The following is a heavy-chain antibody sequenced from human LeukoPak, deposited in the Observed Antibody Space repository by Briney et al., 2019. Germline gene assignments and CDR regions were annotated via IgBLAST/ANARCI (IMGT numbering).Heavy chain of an antibody. CDR1: GFTSSNHG. CDR2: IWYDGSKT. D-gene: IGHD1-26*01. Sequence: GGSLRLSCAASGFTSSNHGFHWVRQAPGKGLEGVAVIWYDGSKTFYADSVKGRFTVSRDDSRNTLYLQMNSLRAEDTAVYYCARAGAGAYYYYYYMDVWGKGTTVTVSS. J-gene: IGHJ6*03. V-gene: IGHV3-33*01. CDR3: ARAGAGAYYYYYYMDV.